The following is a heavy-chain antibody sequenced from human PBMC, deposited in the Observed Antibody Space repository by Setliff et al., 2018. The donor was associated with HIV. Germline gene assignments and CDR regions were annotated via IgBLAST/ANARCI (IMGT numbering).Heavy chain of an antibody. D-gene: IGHD2-2*01. CDR3: TRDDPPGYCSSTTCPYLFDY. J-gene: IGHJ4*02. CDR2: IRSKPIGGTT. V-gene: IGHV3-49*04. CDR1: GFTFDDYA. Sequence: GGSLRLSCTASGFTFDDYALTWVRQAPGKGLEWVGFIRSKPIGGTTDYGASVKGRFTISRDDSKTIAYLQMSGLKTEDTAVYFCTRDDPPGYCSSTTCPYLFDYWGRGTLVTVSS.